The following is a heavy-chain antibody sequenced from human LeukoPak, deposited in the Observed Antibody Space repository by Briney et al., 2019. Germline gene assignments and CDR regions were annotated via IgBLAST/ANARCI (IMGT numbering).Heavy chain of an antibody. V-gene: IGHV3-30*02. CDR3: AKDTPLRIVVVPAAMGY. J-gene: IGHJ4*02. D-gene: IGHD2-2*01. Sequence: PGGSLRLSCAASGFSFSSYSMNWVRQAPGKGLEWVAFIWYDGSNKYYADSVKGRFTISRDNSKNTLYLQMSSLRAEDTAVYYCAKDTPLRIVVVPAAMGYWGQGTLVTVSS. CDR1: GFSFSSYS. CDR2: IWYDGSNK.